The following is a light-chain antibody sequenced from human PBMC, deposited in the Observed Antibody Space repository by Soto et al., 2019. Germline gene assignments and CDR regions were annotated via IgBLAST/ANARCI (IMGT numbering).Light chain of an antibody. CDR2: EVS. CDR1: IYDVGAYHY. Sequence: QSVLXQPASVSGXPGRSITISCXXTIYDVGAYHYVSWYQQFPGKAPKLILYEVSNRPSGISNRFSGFRSGSTASLTVSGLQPEDDAHYYCISYTTTGALVFGGGTKVTVL. V-gene: IGLV2-14*01. CDR3: ISYTTTGALV. J-gene: IGLJ2*01.